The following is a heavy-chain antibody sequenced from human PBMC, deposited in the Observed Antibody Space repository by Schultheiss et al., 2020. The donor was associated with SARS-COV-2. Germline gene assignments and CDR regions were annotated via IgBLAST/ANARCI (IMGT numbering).Heavy chain of an antibody. J-gene: IGHJ4*02. CDR1: GFTFSSYA. V-gene: IGHV3-23*01. CDR3: ARDGVGYDYGQYFDY. CDR2: INGGNAGT. D-gene: IGHD5-12*01. Sequence: GGSLRLSCAASGFTFSSYAMSWVRQAPGKGLEWVSSINGGNAGTYYTDSVKGRFSISRDSSKNTLYLQMNSLRAEDTAVYYCARDGVGYDYGQYFDYWGQGTLVTVSS.